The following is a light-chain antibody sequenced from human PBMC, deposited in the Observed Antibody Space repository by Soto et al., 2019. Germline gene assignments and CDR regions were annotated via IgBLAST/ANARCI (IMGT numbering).Light chain of an antibody. J-gene: IGKJ1*01. CDR3: QQYNSYSPWT. V-gene: IGKV1-5*01. CDR2: DAS. CDR1: QSISSW. Sequence: DIRMTKSPSTVSASVGDRGTITCRSSQSISSWLAWYQQKPGKAPKLLIYDASSLESGVPSRFSGSASGTEFTLTISSLQPDDFATYHCQQYNSYSPWTFGQGTTVDIK.